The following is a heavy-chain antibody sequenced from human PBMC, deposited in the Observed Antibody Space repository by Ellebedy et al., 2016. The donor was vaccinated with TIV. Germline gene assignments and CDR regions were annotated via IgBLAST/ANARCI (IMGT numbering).Heavy chain of an antibody. CDR2: ISYDGSNK. CDR1: GFTFSSYA. D-gene: IGHD2-21*02. J-gene: IGHJ6*02. CDR3: ARDHMVVTAIYYYYYGMDV. V-gene: IGHV3-30-3*01. Sequence: GGSLRLSXAASGFTFSSYAMHWVRQAPGKGLEWVAVISYDGSNKYYADSVKGRFTISRDNSKNTLYLQMNSLRAEDTAVYYCARDHMVVTAIYYYYYGMDVWGQGTTVTVSS.